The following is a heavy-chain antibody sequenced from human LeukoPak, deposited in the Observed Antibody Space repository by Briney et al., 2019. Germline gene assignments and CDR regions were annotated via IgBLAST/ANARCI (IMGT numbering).Heavy chain of an antibody. J-gene: IGHJ4*02. CDR3: AREYSSGWSGAGY. Sequence: SETLSLTCTVSGGSISSSSYYWGWIRQPPGKGLGWIGYIYYSGSTNYNPSLESRVTISVDTSKNQFSLKLSSVTAADTAVYYCAREYSSGWSGAGYWGQGTLVTVSS. CDR2: IYYSGST. V-gene: IGHV4-61*05. D-gene: IGHD6-19*01. CDR1: GGSISSSSYY.